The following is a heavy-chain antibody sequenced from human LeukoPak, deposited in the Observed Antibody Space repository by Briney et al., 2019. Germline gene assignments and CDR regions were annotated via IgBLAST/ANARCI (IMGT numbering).Heavy chain of an antibody. CDR1: GYTFTSYD. D-gene: IGHD2-2*01. V-gene: IGHV1-46*01. Sequence: ASVKVSCKASGYTFTSYDINWVRQATGQGLEWMGIINPSGGSTSYAQKFQGRVTMTRDTSTSTVYMELSSLRSEDTAVYYCARDGSIGYCSSTSCEPNWFDPWGQGTLVTVSS. CDR3: ARDGSIGYCSSTSCEPNWFDP. CDR2: INPSGGST. J-gene: IGHJ5*02.